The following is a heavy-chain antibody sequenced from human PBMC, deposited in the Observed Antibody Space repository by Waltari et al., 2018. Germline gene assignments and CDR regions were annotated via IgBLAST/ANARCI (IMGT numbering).Heavy chain of an antibody. CDR2: ILPIVDRD. V-gene: IGHV1-69*04. CDR3: ARGYNYGPYYFDY. Sequence: QVQLVQSGAEVKRPGSSVKVSCKASGDTCKNYAISWVRQAPGLGLEWMGRILPIVDRDHYAQKFQGRLTITADKSTTTAYMELTGLTSEDTAVYYCARGYNYGPYYFDYWGQGTLVSVSS. D-gene: IGHD5-12*01. J-gene: IGHJ4*02. CDR1: GDTCKNYA.